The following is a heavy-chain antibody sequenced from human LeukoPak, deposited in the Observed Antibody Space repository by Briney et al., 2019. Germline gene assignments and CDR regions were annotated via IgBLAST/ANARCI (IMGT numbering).Heavy chain of an antibody. Sequence: GGSLRLSCAASGFTFSSYEMNWVRQAPGKGLEWVSYISSSGSTIYYADSVKGRFTISRDNTKNSLYLQMNSLRAEDTAVYYCACLRGIVVVPAAGYYYYMDVWCRGPTVTVSS. J-gene: IGHJ6*03. V-gene: IGHV3-48*03. CDR3: ACLRGIVVVPAAGYYYYMDV. D-gene: IGHD2-2*01. CDR1: GFTFSSYE. CDR2: ISSSGSTI.